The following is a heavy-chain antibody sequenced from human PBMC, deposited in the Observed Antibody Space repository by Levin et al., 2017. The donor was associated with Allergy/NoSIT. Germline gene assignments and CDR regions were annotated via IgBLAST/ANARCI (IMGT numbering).Heavy chain of an antibody. CDR2: ISYDGSNK. CDR1: GFTFSSYA. D-gene: IGHD6-6*01. J-gene: IGHJ6*02. CDR3: ARRIAARRGNYYYYYGMDV. Sequence: GGSLRLSCAASGFTFSSYAMHWVRQAPGKGLEWVSVISYDGSNKYYADSVKGRFTISRDNSKNTLYLQMNSLRAEDTAVYYCARRIAARRGNYYYYYGMDVWGQGTTVTVSS. V-gene: IGHV3-30*04.